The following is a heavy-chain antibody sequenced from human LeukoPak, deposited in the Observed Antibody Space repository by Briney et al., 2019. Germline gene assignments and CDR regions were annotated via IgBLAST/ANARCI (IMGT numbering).Heavy chain of an antibody. CDR1: GESLNSYY. J-gene: IGHJ4*02. CDR2: IYESGTT. Sequence: SETLSLTCAVYGESLNSYYWSWVREPPGEGLEWIGEIYESGTTEYNPSLKSRVTISMVPSKQQFSLSLSSVTAADTAVYYCARGAWATRLGSWGLGTPVIVSS. V-gene: IGHV4-34*01. D-gene: IGHD2-15*01. CDR3: ARGAWATRLGS.